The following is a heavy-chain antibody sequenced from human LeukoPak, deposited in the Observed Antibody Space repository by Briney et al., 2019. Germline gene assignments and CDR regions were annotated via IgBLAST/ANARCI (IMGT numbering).Heavy chain of an antibody. CDR2: IYYSGST. CDR1: VGSIISTMHC. J-gene: IGHJ4*02. V-gene: IGHV4-39*01. D-gene: IGHD3-3*02. CDR3: ARPLVELGVFVL. Sequence: PSETLSVTSTDPVGSIISTMHCWGWIRQPPGKGPEWIGSIYYSGSTYYNPSLKSRVNMSVDTSKNQFSLTLSSVTASDTAVYYSARPLVELGVFVLWAQGTLVTVSS.